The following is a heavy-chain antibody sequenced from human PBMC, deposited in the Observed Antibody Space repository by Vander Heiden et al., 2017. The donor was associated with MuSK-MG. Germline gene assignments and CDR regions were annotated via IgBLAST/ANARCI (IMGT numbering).Heavy chain of an antibody. D-gene: IGHD6-13*01. CDR1: GWSFSGNY. J-gene: IGHJ6*03. Sequence: QLQLQRWGAGQLKPSVTLSLTCAVYGWSFSGNYCGMICQPQGKGLGWIGEINHSGSTNYNPSLKSRVTIAVDTTKNQFSPKLSYVTAADTAVYYCARCRKGGYSSFTYYMDVWGKGTTVTVSS. CDR3: ARCRKGGYSSFTYYMDV. CDR2: INHSGST. V-gene: IGHV4-34*01.